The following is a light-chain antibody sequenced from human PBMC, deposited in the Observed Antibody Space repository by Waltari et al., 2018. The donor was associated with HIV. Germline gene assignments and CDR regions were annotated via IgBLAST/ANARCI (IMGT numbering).Light chain of an antibody. J-gene: IGLJ2*01. CDR3: QSADSSPFVV. CDR1: ALAKQY. V-gene: IGLV3-25*03. CDR2: KNS. Sequence: SYKLTQPPSVSVSPGQTARITCSGDALAKQYTYWYQQKPGQAPVLVIYKNSERPSWIPERFSGSSSGTTVTLTISGVQAEDEADYYCQSADSSPFVVFGGGTKLTVL.